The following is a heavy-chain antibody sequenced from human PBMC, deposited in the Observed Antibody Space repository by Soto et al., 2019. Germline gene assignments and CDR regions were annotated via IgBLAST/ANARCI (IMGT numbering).Heavy chain of an antibody. CDR3: ARRRLYCPAIVCHHSTHFDY. J-gene: IGHJ4*02. CDR1: GYNFPSYW. Sequence: FLKISCKGSGYNFPSYWITWVRQMPGKGLEWMGRIDPSDSYTNYSPSFQGHVTISADKSISTAYLQWSSLKASDTAMYYCARRRLYCPAIVCHHSTHFDYCGQGTLVTVSS. D-gene: IGHD2-8*02. V-gene: IGHV5-10-1*01. CDR2: IDPSDSYT.